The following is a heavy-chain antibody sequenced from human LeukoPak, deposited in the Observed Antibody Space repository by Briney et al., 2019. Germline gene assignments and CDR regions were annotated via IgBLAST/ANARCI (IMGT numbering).Heavy chain of an antibody. D-gene: IGHD3-3*02. CDR3: ARRRVSRRFFDY. Sequence: GGSLRLSCAASEFTFSTYWMSWVRQAPGKGLEWVADIKQDGSEKYYVDSVKGRFTISRDNAKNSLYLQMNSLRAEDTAVYYCARRRVSRRFFDYWGQGTLVTVSS. V-gene: IGHV3-7*01. CDR2: IKQDGSEK. J-gene: IGHJ4*02. CDR1: EFTFSTYW.